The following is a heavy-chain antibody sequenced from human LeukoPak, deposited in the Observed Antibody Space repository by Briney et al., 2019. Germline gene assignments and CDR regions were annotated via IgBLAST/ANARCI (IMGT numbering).Heavy chain of an antibody. CDR2: ITGSGGST. V-gene: IGHV3-23*01. Sequence: GGSLRLSCAASGFTFSSYGMSWVRQAPGKGLEWVSVITGSGGSTYYADSVKGRFTISRDNSKNTLYLQINSLRVEDTAVYYCARDQLGAVLYFDYWGQGTLVTVSS. J-gene: IGHJ4*02. D-gene: IGHD1-1*01. CDR1: GFTFSSYG. CDR3: ARDQLGAVLYFDY.